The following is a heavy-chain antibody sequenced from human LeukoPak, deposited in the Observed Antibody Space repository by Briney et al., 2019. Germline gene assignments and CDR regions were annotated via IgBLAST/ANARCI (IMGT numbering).Heavy chain of an antibody. CDR1: GYTFTSYY. V-gene: IGHV1-46*01. Sequence: ASVKVSCKASGYTFTSYYMHWVRQAPGQGLEWMGIINPSGGSTSYAQKFQGRVTMTRDTSTSTVYMELSSLRSEDTAVYYCARSSVTIFGPGQLNWFGPWGQGTLVTVSS. D-gene: IGHD3-3*01. CDR2: INPSGGST. J-gene: IGHJ5*02. CDR3: ARSSVTIFGPGQLNWFGP.